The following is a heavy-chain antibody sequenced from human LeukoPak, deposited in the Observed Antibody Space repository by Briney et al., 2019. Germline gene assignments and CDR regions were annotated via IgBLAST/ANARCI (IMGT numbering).Heavy chain of an antibody. Sequence: PGGSLRLSCAASGFTFSSYEMNWVRQAPGKGLEWVSYISSSGSTIYYADSVKGRFTISRDNAKNSLYLQMNSLRAEDTAVYYCARDEQLTHWYFDLWGRGTLVTVPS. CDR2: ISSSGSTI. J-gene: IGHJ2*01. D-gene: IGHD6-6*01. CDR1: GFTFSSYE. CDR3: ARDEQLTHWYFDL. V-gene: IGHV3-48*03.